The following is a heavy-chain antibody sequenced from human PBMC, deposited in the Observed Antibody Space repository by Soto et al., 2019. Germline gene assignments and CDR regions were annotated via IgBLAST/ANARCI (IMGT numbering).Heavy chain of an antibody. J-gene: IGHJ3*02. CDR2: IIPIFGTA. CDR1: GGTFSSYA. D-gene: IGHD4-4*01. V-gene: IGHV1-69*01. Sequence: QVQLVQSGAEVKKPGSSVKVSCKASGGTFSSYAISWVRQAPGQGLEWMGGIIPIFGTANYAQKFQGRVTINADESTSTAYMELSSVRSEDTAVYYCARDPTVTTPDGKLTGAFDIWGQGTMVTVSS. CDR3: ARDPTVTTPDGKLTGAFDI.